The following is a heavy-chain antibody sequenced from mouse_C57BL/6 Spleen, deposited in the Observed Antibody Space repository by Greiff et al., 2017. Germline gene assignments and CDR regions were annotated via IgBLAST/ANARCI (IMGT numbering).Heavy chain of an antibody. Sequence: QVQLQQSGPELVKPGASVKISCKASGYAFSSSWMNWVKQRPGKGLEWIGRIYPGDGDTNYNGKFKGKATLTAAKSSSTAYMQLSSLTSEDSAVYFCARGGYYPSMDYWGQGTSVTVSS. CDR2: IYPGDGDT. CDR3: ARGGYYPSMDY. J-gene: IGHJ4*01. CDR1: GYAFSSSW. D-gene: IGHD2-3*01. V-gene: IGHV1-82*01.